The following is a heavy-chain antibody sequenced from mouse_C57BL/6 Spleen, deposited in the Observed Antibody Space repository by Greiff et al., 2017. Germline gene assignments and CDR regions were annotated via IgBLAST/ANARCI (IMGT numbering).Heavy chain of an antibody. CDR3: ARADSNYWYFDV. CDR1: GFTFSDYG. D-gene: IGHD2-5*01. CDR2: ISSGSSTI. V-gene: IGHV5-17*01. J-gene: IGHJ1*03. Sequence: DVKLVESGGGLVKPGGSLKLSCAASGFTFSDYGMHWVRQAPEKGLEWVAYISSGSSTINYADTVKGRVTIARDNAKNTLFLQMTSVSSEDTAMYYVARADSNYWYFDVWGTGTTVTVSS.